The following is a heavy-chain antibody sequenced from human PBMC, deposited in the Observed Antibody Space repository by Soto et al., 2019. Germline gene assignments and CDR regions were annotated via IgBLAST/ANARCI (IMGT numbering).Heavy chain of an antibody. J-gene: IGHJ5*02. Sequence: SETLSLTCAVYGGSFSGYYWSWIRQPPGKGLEWIGEINHSGSTNYNPSLKSRVTISVDTSKNQFSLKLSSVTAADTAVYYCARVIAAAGTSWDGNWFDPWGQGTLVTVSS. V-gene: IGHV4-34*01. CDR1: GGSFSGYY. D-gene: IGHD6-13*01. CDR2: INHSGST. CDR3: ARVIAAAGTSWDGNWFDP.